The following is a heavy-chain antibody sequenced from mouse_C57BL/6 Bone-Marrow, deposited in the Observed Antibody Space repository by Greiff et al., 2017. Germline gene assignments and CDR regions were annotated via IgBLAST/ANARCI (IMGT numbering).Heavy chain of an antibody. CDR2: INPSNGGT. Sequence: QVQLQQPGAELVKPGASVKLSCKASGYTFTSYWMHWVKQRPGQGLEWIGNINPSNGGTNYNEKFKSKATLTVDNSSSTAYMQLSSLTSEDSAVYYCARSDYYGSPFAYWGQGTLVTVSA. CDR1: GYTFTSYW. D-gene: IGHD1-1*01. CDR3: ARSDYYGSPFAY. V-gene: IGHV1-53*01. J-gene: IGHJ3*01.